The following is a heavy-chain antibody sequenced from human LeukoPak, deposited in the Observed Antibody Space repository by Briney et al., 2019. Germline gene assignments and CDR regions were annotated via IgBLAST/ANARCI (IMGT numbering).Heavy chain of an antibody. CDR2: IYTSGST. CDR1: GGSISSYY. Sequence: SETLSLTCTVSGGSISSYYWSWIRQPAGKGLEWIGRIYTSGSTNYNPSLKSRVTMSVDTSKNQFSLKLSSVTAADTAVYYCARVPPGEQQYVHYDAFDIWGQGTMVTVSS. CDR3: ARVPPGEQQYVHYDAFDI. D-gene: IGHD6-13*01. V-gene: IGHV4-4*07. J-gene: IGHJ3*02.